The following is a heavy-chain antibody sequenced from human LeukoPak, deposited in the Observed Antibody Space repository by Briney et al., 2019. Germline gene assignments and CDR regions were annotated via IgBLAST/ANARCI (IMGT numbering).Heavy chain of an antibody. Sequence: SETLSLTCTVSGGSITSDKYYWGWIRQPPGKGLEWIGNIHYSGSTYYSPSLKSRVSISVDTSKNQFSLKLSSVTAADTAVYYCARGRYHAPLYNWFDPWAREPWSPSPQ. CDR1: GGSITSDKYY. V-gene: IGHV4-39*01. CDR2: IHYSGST. CDR3: ARGRYHAPLYNWFDP. J-gene: IGHJ5*02. D-gene: IGHD2-2*01.